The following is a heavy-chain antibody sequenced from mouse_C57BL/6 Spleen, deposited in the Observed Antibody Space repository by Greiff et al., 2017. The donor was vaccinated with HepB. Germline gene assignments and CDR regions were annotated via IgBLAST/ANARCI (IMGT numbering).Heavy chain of an antibody. V-gene: IGHV1-4*01. CDR2: INPSSGYT. CDR1: GYTFTSYT. J-gene: IGHJ3*01. D-gene: IGHD3-2*02. CDR3: ERDSSGFAWFAY. Sequence: VQLQQSGAELARPGASVKMSCKASGYTFTSYTMHWVKQRPGQGLEWIGYINPSSGYTKYNQKFKDKATLTADKSSSTAYMQLSSLTSEDSAVYDCERDSSGFAWFAYWGQGTLVTVSA.